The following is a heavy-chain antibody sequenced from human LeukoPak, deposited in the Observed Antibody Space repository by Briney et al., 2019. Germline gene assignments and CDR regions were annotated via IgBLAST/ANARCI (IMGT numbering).Heavy chain of an antibody. CDR2: ISYSGST. J-gene: IGHJ4*02. CDR3: ARHTLTSRGPFDY. D-gene: IGHD2-2*01. CDR1: GGSISSYF. V-gene: IGHV4-59*08. Sequence: SETLSLTCSVSGGSISSYFWNWIRQPPGKGLEWIGYISYSGSTSYNTSLKSRVTISVDTSKSQLSLKLSSVTAADTAVYYCARHTLTSRGPFDYWGQGTLVTVSS.